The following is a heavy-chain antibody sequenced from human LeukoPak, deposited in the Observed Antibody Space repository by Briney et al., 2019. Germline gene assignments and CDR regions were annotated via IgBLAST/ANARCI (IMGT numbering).Heavy chain of an antibody. J-gene: IGHJ3*02. D-gene: IGHD4-23*01. V-gene: IGHV4-59*01. CDR3: ARANDFGGTNGAFVI. Sequence: SETLSLTCTVSGASMMTYYWSWIRQPPGKGLEWLGYTTHSGSTTYSTSLQSRVSISVDTSKNQFSLKLNSVTAADTAVFYCARANDFGGTNGAFVIWGQGTMVTVSS. CDR2: TTHSGST. CDR1: GASMMTYY.